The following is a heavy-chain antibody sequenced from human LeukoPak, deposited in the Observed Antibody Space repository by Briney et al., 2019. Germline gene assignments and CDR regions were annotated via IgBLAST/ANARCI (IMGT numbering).Heavy chain of an antibody. V-gene: IGHV3-23*01. J-gene: IGHJ3*02. CDR3: AKGLVADGHDVFDI. CDR1: GFTFSSYA. Sequence: GGSLTLSCAASGFTFSSYAMNWVRRAPGKGLEWVSVISTSGARTYYADSVEGRFTISRDNSKNTLYLQMNSLRAEDTAIYYCAKGLVADGHDVFDIWGQGTMVTVSS. CDR2: ISTSGART. D-gene: IGHD6-13*01.